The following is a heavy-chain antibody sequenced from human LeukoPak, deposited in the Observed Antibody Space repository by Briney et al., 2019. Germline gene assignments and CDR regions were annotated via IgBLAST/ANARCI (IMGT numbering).Heavy chain of an antibody. CDR1: GFTFDGYA. CDR3: AKDLSSTHYNYYGMDV. CDR2: ITWNSGSI. J-gene: IGHJ6*02. D-gene: IGHD2-2*02. Sequence: PGGSLRLSCAASGFTFDGYAMHWVRQVPGKGLEWVSGITWNSGSIAYADSVKGRFSISRDNAKNSLYLQMNSLRAEDTALYYCAKDLSSTHYNYYGMDVWGQGTTVTVSS. V-gene: IGHV3-9*01.